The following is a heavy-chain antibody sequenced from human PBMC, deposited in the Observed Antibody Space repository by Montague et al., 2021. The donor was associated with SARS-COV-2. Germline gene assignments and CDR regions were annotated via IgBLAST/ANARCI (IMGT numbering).Heavy chain of an antibody. CDR1: GVSISNYY. CDR3: ARESGYSSGWRYYYVMDV. V-gene: IGHV4-4*07. D-gene: IGHD6-19*01. Sequence: SETLSLTCTVSGVSISNYYWTWIRQPAGKGLEWIGRLYTSGSTTYNPSLKSRVTMSVDTSKNQFSLNVTSVTAADTAIYYCARESGYSSGWRYYYVMDVWGQGTTVTVS. J-gene: IGHJ6*02. CDR2: LYTSGST.